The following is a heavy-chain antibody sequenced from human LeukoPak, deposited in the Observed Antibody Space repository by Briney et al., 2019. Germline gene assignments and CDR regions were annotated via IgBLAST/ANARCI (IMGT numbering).Heavy chain of an antibody. D-gene: IGHD3-22*01. CDR1: GGSISSGGYY. J-gene: IGHJ4*02. V-gene: IGHV4-61*08. CDR2: IYYSGST. Sequence: SETLSLTCTVSGGSISSGGYYWSWVRQPPGKGLEWIGYIYYSGSTNYNPSLKSRVTISVDTSKNQFSLKLSSVTAADTAVYYCARHAPTYYYDSSGYPLYYFDYWGQGTLVTVSS. CDR3: ARHAPTYYYDSSGYPLYYFDY.